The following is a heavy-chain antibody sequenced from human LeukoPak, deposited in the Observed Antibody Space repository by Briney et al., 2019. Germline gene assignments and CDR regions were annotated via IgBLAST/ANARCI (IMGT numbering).Heavy chain of an antibody. CDR3: ARDPPFYDSSGYKAFDI. CDR1: GYTFTSYA. D-gene: IGHD3-22*01. J-gene: IGHJ3*02. Sequence: ASVKVSCKASGYTFTSYAMNWVRQAPGQGLEWMGWINTNTGNPTYAQGFTGRFVFSLDTSVSTAYLQISSLKAEDTAVYYCARDPPFYDSSGYKAFDIWGQGTMVTVSS. CDR2: INTNTGNP. V-gene: IGHV7-4-1*02.